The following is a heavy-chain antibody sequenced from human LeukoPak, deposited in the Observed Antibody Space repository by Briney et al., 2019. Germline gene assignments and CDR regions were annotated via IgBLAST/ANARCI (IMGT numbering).Heavy chain of an antibody. J-gene: IGHJ4*02. CDR2: LYDDGAT. CDR1: GFTFSSYW. Sequence: GGSLRLSCAASGFTFSSYWMHWVRQAPGKGLEWVSVLYDDGATKYADSVKGRFTISRDNSENTLFLQMNSLRTEDTAVYYCARELLYHYYEYWGQGTLVTVSS. D-gene: IGHD3-3*01. CDR3: ARELLYHYYEY. V-gene: IGHV3-53*01.